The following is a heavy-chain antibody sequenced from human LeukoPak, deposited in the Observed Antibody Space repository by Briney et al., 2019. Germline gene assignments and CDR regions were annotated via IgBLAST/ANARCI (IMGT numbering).Heavy chain of an antibody. CDR1: GFTFSSYE. V-gene: IGHV3-48*03. J-gene: IGHJ4*02. CDR3: ARIVPGGASFDN. CDR2: ISSSGTTI. Sequence: PGGSLRLSCAVSGFTFSSYEMNWVRQAPGKGLEWVSYISSSGTTIYYADSVKGRFTISRDNAKNSLYLQMNSLRAEDTAVYYCARIVPGGASFDNWGQGTLVTVSS. D-gene: IGHD2-8*02.